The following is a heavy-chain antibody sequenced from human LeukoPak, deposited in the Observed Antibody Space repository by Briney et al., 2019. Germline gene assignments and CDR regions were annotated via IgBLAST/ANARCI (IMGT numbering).Heavy chain of an antibody. CDR2: ADHSGST. CDR3: ASTKSSWSGPFDP. Sequence: SETLSLTCSVSGFSMSNGYYWGWIRQPPGKGLEWIASADHSGSTYYRPSLKSRLSISVDTSKKQFSLKLSSVTAADTAVYYCASTKSSWSGPFDPWGQGTLVTVSS. CDR1: GFSMSNGYY. V-gene: IGHV4-38-2*02. D-gene: IGHD6-13*01. J-gene: IGHJ5*02.